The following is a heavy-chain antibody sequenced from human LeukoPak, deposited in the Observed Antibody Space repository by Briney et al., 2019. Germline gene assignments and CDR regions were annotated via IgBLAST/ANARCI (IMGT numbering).Heavy chain of an antibody. CDR3: AKDLDSGYDSGPAFDY. Sequence: GGSLRLSCAASGFTFSSYAMNWVRQAPGKGLEWVSAISGGGGTTYYADSVKGRFTISRDNSKNTLYLQMNSLRAEDTAVYYCAKDLDSGYDSGPAFDYWGQGTLVTVSS. D-gene: IGHD5-12*01. V-gene: IGHV3-23*01. CDR1: GFTFSSYA. J-gene: IGHJ4*02. CDR2: ISGGGGTT.